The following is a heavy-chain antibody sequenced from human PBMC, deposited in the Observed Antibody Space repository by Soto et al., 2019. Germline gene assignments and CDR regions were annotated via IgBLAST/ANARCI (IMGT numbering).Heavy chain of an antibody. D-gene: IGHD2-15*01. V-gene: IGHV4-39*01. Sequence: PSGTLSLTCTVSGGPISSTSYYWGWIRQPPGKGLKWIGSVYYSGSAYYNPSLKSRVTISVDTSKNQFSLKLSSVTAADTAVYYCARLSGYFDYWGQGTLVTVSS. CDR1: GGPISSTSYY. J-gene: IGHJ4*02. CDR3: ARLSGYFDY. CDR2: VYYSGSA.